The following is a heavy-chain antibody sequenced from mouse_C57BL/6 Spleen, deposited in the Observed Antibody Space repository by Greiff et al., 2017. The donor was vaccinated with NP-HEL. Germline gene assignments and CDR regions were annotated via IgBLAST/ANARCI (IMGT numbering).Heavy chain of an antibody. J-gene: IGHJ4*01. D-gene: IGHD2-5*01. CDR1: GFSLTSYG. CDR2: IWSGGST. Sequence: VQLQQSGPGLVQPSQSLSITCTVSGFSLTSYGVHWVRQSPGKGLEWLGVIWSGGSTDYNAAFISSLSISKDNSKSQVFFKMNSLQADDTAIYYCARKAYYSNPYAMDYWGQGTSVTVSS. V-gene: IGHV2-2*01. CDR3: ARKAYYSNPYAMDY.